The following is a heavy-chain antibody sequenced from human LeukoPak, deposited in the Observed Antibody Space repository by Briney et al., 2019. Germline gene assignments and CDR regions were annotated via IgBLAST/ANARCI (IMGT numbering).Heavy chain of an antibody. J-gene: IGHJ4*02. CDR3: ASHYDSSGHFDY. CDR2: IYYSGST. V-gene: IGHV4-59*12. CDR1: GGSISNYY. D-gene: IGHD3-22*01. Sequence: KPSETLSLTCTVSGGSISNYYWSWIRQPPGKGLEWIGYIYYSGSTNYSPSLKSRVTISVDRSKNQFSLKLSSVTAADTAVYYCASHYDSSGHFDYWGQGTLVTVSS.